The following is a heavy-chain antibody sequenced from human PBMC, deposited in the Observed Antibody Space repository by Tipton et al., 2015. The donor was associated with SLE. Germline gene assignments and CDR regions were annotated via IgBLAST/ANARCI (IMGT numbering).Heavy chain of an antibody. Sequence: TLSLTCAVYGGSFSGYYWSWIRQPPGKGLEWIGYIYYSGSTNYNPSLKSRVTISVDTSKNQFSLKLSSVTAADTAVYYCARGGYYYYYGMDVWGQGTTVTVSS. D-gene: IGHD1-26*01. V-gene: IGHV4-59*01. CDR2: IYYSGST. CDR3: ARGGYYYYYGMDV. J-gene: IGHJ6*02. CDR1: GGSFSGYY.